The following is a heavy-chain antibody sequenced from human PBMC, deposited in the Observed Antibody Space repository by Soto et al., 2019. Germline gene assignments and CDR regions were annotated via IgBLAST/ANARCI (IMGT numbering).Heavy chain of an antibody. Sequence: EVQLVESGGGLIQPGGSLKLSCAASGFTVGNNYMSWVRQATGKGLEWVSLIYSTGTTKYADSVKGRFTVSRDNAKNTLYLQNYTLRAEDTAVYYCSKDGRGAGSHYNSFGYWGQGTLVTVSS. CDR1: GFTVGNNY. V-gene: IGHV3-53*01. J-gene: IGHJ4*02. D-gene: IGHD3-10*01. CDR3: SKDGRGAGSHYNSFGY. CDR2: IYSTGTT.